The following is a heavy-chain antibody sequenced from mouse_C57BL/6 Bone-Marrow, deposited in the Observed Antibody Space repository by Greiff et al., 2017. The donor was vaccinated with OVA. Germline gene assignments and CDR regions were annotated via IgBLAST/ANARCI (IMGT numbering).Heavy chain of an antibody. D-gene: IGHD1-1*01. CDR1: GYTFTDYE. CDR3: TNYYDSRIDY. J-gene: IGHJ2*01. V-gene: IGHV1-15*01. CDR2: IDPETGGT. Sequence: QVQLKESGAELVRPGASVTLSCKASGYTFTDYEMHWVKQTPVHGLEWIGAIDPETGGTAYNQKFKGKAILTADKSSSTAYMELRSLTSEDSAVYYCTNYYDSRIDYWGQGTTLTVSS.